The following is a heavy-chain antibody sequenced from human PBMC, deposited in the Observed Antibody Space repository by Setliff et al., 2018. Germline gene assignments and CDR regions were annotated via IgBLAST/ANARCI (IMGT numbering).Heavy chain of an antibody. V-gene: IGHV3-7*01. D-gene: IGHD3-3*01. J-gene: IGHJ5*02. CDR2: IKQDGSEK. CDR1: GFRFSDYY. Sequence: PGGSLRLSCAASGFRFSDYYMSWARQAPGKGLEWVANIKQDGSEKYYVDSVKGRFTISRDNAKNSLYLQMNSLRAEDTAVYYCARDVYDFRTGLADPWGQGTLVTVSS. CDR3: ARDVYDFRTGLADP.